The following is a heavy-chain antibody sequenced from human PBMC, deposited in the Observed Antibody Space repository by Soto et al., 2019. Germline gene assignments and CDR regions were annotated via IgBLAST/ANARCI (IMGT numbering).Heavy chain of an antibody. J-gene: IGHJ6*02. Sequence: GGSLRLSCAASGFTFSSYAMHWVRQAPGKGLEWVAVISYDGSNKYYADSVKGRFTISRDNSKNTLYLQMNSLRAEDTAVYYCARDIVATINYYYYGMDVWGQGTTVTVSS. CDR3: ARDIVATINYYYYGMDV. CDR2: ISYDGSNK. CDR1: GFTFSSYA. V-gene: IGHV3-30-3*01. D-gene: IGHD5-12*01.